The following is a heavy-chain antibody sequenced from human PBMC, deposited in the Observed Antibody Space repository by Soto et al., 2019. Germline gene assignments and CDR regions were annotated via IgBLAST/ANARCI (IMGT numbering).Heavy chain of an antibody. V-gene: IGHV3-23*01. CDR3: AKYLSSGWDAEYFQN. J-gene: IGHJ1*01. Sequence: GGSLRLSCATSGFTFSNFAMAWFRQAPGRGLERVSEILSGGNTFYADSMKGRITISRDNSKNLLYLQMRSLRVDDTAVYYCAKYLSSGWDAEYFQNCGQGTLVTVSS. D-gene: IGHD6-19*01. CDR1: GFTFSNFA. CDR2: ILSGGNT.